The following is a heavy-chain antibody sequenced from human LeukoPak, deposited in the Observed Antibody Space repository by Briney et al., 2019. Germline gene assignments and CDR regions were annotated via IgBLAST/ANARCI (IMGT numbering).Heavy chain of an antibody. V-gene: IGHV3-7*04. J-gene: IGHJ4*02. D-gene: IGHD5-18*01. CDR3: ARGRGFSYGIDF. CDR2: IQQDGSEK. Sequence: GESLRLSCAASGFTFSDYWMSWVRQAPGKGLEWVANIQQDGSEKYYVDSVKGRFTISRDNAKKSLFLQVSSLRGEDTAVYYRARGRGFSYGIDFWGQGTLVTVSS. CDR1: GFTFSDYW.